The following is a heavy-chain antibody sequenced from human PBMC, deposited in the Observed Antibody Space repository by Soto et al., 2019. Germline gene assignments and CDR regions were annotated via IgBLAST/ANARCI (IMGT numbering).Heavy chain of an antibody. CDR3: AHSRNLITEDAQVGDFDY. D-gene: IGHD1-26*01. Sequence: QITLKESGPTLVKSTQTLTLTCSFSGFSLTTDGEGVGWVRQSPGEALEWLALIYWDDDERYSPSLKTSLTITKDISRNQVLLVMTNMEPVDTGTYFCAHSRNLITEDAQVGDFDYWGQGT. CDR1: GFSLTTDGEG. CDR2: IYWDDDE. V-gene: IGHV2-5*02. J-gene: IGHJ4*02.